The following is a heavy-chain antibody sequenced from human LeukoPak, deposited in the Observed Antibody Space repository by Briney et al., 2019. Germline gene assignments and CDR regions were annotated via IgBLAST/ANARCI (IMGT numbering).Heavy chain of an antibody. J-gene: IGHJ5*02. CDR3: ARLYCSSTSCYSNWFDP. Sequence: ASVKVSCKASGYTFTSYGISWVRQAPGQGLEWMGWTSAYNGNTNYAQKLQGRVTMTTDTSTSTAYMELRSLRSDDTAVYYCARLYCSSTSCYSNWFDPWGQGTLVTVSS. D-gene: IGHD2-2*01. CDR1: GYTFTSYG. CDR2: TSAYNGNT. V-gene: IGHV1-18*01.